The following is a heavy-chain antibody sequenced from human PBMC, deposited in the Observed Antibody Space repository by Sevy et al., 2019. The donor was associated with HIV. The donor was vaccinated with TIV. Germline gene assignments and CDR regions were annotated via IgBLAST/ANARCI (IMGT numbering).Heavy chain of an antibody. Sequence: ASVKVSCKASGYSFTSYGISWVRQAPGQGLEWMGWISTLNVNTNNAQKFQGRVTMTTDTSTSTAYMELRSLRSDDKAVYYCARDDCSSLSCHGSLLYWGQGTLVTVSS. CDR1: GYSFTSYG. V-gene: IGHV1-18*01. CDR2: ISTLNVNT. CDR3: ARDDCSSLSCHGSLLY. J-gene: IGHJ4*02. D-gene: IGHD2-2*01.